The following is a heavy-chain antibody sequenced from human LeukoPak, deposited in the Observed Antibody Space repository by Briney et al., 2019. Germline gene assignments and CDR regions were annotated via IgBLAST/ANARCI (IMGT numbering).Heavy chain of an antibody. Sequence: GASVKVSCKASGYTFTSYYMHWVRQAPEQGLEWTGIISPSGGSTTYAQKFQGRVTMTGDMSTSTVYMELSSLRSEDTAVYYCATGVPSVGALWYWGQRTLVTVSS. D-gene: IGHD1-26*01. CDR2: ISPSGGST. CDR1: GYTFTSYY. CDR3: ATGVPSVGALWY. V-gene: IGHV1-46*01. J-gene: IGHJ4*02.